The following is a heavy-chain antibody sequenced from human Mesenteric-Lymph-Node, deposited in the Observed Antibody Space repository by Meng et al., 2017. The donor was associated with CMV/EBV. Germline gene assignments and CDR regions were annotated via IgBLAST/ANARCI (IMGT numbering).Heavy chain of an antibody. CDR3: ARGRTMVRGVLIVTLGY. CDR2: INPDTSDT. Sequence: TFSGYSIDGVRQTPGQGLEWVGRINPDTSDTDCTQRFQGRVTMTTDTSMSTAYMEVSSLRPDDTAVYYCARGRTMVRGVLIVTLGYWDQGTLVTVSS. D-gene: IGHD3-10*01. J-gene: IGHJ4*02. CDR1: TFSGYS. V-gene: IGHV1-2*06.